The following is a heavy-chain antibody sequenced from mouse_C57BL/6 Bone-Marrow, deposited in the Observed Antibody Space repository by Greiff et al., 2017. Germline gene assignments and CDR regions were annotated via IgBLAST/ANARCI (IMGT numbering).Heavy chain of an antibody. CDR2: SRNKANDYTT. CDR1: GFTFSDFY. D-gene: IGHD4-1*01. CDR3: ARDLGRGYFDY. Sequence: EVKLMESGGGLVQSGRSLRLSCATSGFTFSDFYMEWVRQAPGKGLEWIAASRNKANDYTTEYMASVKGRFIVSRDTSQSILYLQMNALRAEDTAIYYCARDLGRGYFDYWGQGTTLTVSS. V-gene: IGHV7-1*01. J-gene: IGHJ2*01.